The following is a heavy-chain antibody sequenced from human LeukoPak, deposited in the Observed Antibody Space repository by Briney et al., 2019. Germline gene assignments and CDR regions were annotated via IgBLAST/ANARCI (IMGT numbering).Heavy chain of an antibody. J-gene: IGHJ5*02. CDR2: IIPIFGTA. CDR1: GGTFSSYA. Sequence: ASVKVSCKASGGTFSSYAISWVRQAPGQGLEWMGGIIPIFGTANYAQKFQGRVTITADKSTSTVYMDLTSLRSEDTAVYYCARDNSVRDEAWWFNPWGQGTLVTVSS. V-gene: IGHV1-69*06. CDR3: ARDNSVRDEAWWFNP. D-gene: IGHD5-24*01.